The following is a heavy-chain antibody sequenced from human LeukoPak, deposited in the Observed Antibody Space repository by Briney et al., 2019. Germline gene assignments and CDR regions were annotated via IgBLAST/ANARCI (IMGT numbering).Heavy chain of an antibody. V-gene: IGHV3-7*01. CDR1: GFTFSSYW. CDR3: ARFSSGWLGDTDY. Sequence: GGSLRLSCAASGFTFSSYWMSWVRQAPGKGLEWVANIKQDGSEKYYVDSVKGRFTISRDNAKNSLYLQMNSLRAEDTAVYYCARFSSGWLGDTDYWGQGTLVTVSS. D-gene: IGHD6-19*01. CDR2: IKQDGSEK. J-gene: IGHJ4*02.